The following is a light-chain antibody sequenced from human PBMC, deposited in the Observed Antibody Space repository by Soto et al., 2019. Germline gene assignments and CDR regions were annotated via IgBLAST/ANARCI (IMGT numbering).Light chain of an antibody. CDR1: RTIGAS. J-gene: IGKJ2*01. CDR3: QQSYNSPYT. V-gene: IGKV1-39*01. Sequence: DIQMTQSPSSLSVSIGDSITITFRASRTIGASLNWYQMKLVSTPKLLIYSSATLQSGAPSRFSGGGSGTQFTLTIKNLPPDDFATYSCQQSYNSPYTFGLRTMLEIK. CDR2: SSA.